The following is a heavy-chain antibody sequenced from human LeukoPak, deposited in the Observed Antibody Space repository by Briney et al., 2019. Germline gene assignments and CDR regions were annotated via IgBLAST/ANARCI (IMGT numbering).Heavy chain of an antibody. V-gene: IGHV1-69*05. CDR3: ARGVEMATITGGGFDY. Sequence: SVKVSCKASGGTFSSYAISWVRQAPGQGLEWMGGIIPIFGTANYAQKFQGRVTITTDESMSTAYMELSSLRSEDTAVYYRARGVEMATITGGGFDYWGQGTLVTVSS. J-gene: IGHJ4*02. D-gene: IGHD5-24*01. CDR1: GGTFSSYA. CDR2: IIPIFGTA.